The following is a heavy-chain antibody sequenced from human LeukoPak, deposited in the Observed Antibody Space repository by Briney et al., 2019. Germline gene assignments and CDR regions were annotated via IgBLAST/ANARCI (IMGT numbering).Heavy chain of an antibody. CDR3: VRSSGDY. CDR1: GFTFSNYW. J-gene: IGHJ4*02. D-gene: IGHD6-25*01. CDR2: INRDGSEK. Sequence: GGSLRLSCAASGFTFSNYWMSWVRQAPGKGLEWVANINRDGSEKYFVDSVKGRFTISRDHAKNSLYLQMNSLRAEDTAVYYCVRSSGDYWGQGTLVTVSS. V-gene: IGHV3-7*01.